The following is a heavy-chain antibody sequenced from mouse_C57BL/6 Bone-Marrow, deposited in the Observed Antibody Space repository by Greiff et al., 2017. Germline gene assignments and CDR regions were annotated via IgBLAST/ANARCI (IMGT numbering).Heavy chain of an antibody. CDR2: IDPENGDT. V-gene: IGHV14-4*01. CDR1: GFNIKDDY. J-gene: IGHJ2*01. CDR3: THYYYGSYYFDY. Sequence: EVQLKESGAELVRPGASVKLSCTASGFNIKDDYMHWVKQRPEQGLAWIGWIDPENGDTEYASKFQGKATITADPSSNTAYLHLSSLTSEDTAVYYCTHYYYGSYYFDYWGQGTTLTVSS. D-gene: IGHD1-1*01.